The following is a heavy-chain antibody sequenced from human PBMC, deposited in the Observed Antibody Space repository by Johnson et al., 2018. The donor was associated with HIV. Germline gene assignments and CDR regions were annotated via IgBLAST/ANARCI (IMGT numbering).Heavy chain of an antibody. Sequence: MQLVESGGGLVQPGGSLKLSCAASGFTVSSNYMSWVRQAPGTGLAWVSVIYSGGTTYTADSVTGPFTISRDNSKNTLYLQMNSLRAEDTAVYYCARGDFWSGYPDAFDIWGQGTMVTVSS. CDR3: ARGDFWSGYPDAFDI. CDR2: IYSGGTT. J-gene: IGHJ3*02. CDR1: GFTVSSNY. D-gene: IGHD3-3*01. V-gene: IGHV3-66*02.